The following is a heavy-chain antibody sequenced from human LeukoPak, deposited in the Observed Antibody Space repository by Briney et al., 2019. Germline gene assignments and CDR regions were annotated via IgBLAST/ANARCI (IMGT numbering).Heavy chain of an antibody. V-gene: IGHV1-24*01. J-gene: IGHJ4*02. D-gene: IGHD6-13*01. CDR3: AYSIAAAGPEYYFDY. Sequence: VASVKVSCKVSGYTLTELSMHWVRQAPGKGPEWMGGFDPEDGETIYAQKFQGRVTMTEDTSTDTAYMELSSLRSEDTAVYYCAYSIAAAGPEYYFDYWGQGTLVTVSS. CDR1: GYTLTELS. CDR2: FDPEDGET.